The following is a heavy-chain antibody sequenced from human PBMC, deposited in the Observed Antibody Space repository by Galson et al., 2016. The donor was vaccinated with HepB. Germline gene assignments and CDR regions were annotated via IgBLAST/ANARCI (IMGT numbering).Heavy chain of an antibody. CDR1: GDSINKTNFY. CDR3: ARTEFGEVGVTTSMVGY. D-gene: IGHD1-26*01. J-gene: IGHJ4*02. V-gene: IGHV4-39*06. Sequence: SETLSLTCSISGDSINKTNFYWGWIRQPPGKGLEWIGEVFHSGSTNYNPSLKSRVTISVDTSKNQFTLKMSSVTAADSAVYYCARTEFGEVGVTTSMVGYWGQGTLVTVSS. CDR2: VFHSGST.